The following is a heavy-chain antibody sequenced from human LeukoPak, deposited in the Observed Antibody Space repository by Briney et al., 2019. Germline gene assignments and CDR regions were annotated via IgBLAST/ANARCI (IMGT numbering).Heavy chain of an antibody. CDR3: ARDLGGIYFDY. CDR1: DASISGYY. V-gene: IGHV4-59*01. CDR2: IHFSGST. J-gene: IGHJ4*02. Sequence: SETLSLTCTVSDASISGYYWSWIRQPPGKGLEWIGSIHFSGSTNYNPSLRSRVTISVDASKNQLSLKLSSVTAADTAVYYCARDLGGIYFDYWGQGTLVTVSS. D-gene: IGHD1-26*01.